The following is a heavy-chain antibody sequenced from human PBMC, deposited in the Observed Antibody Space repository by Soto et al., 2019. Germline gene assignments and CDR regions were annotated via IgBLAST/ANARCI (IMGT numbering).Heavy chain of an antibody. CDR3: ARGPLVVLNYFES. Sequence: QVQLVQSGTEVKKPGSSVKVSCKASGGTFRNYPINWVRQAPGQGLEWMGSIFPLTDIPDYAQNFQARLTISAEKSTSQAYMELSSLTSDDTAMYFCARGPLVVLNYFESWGQGTLVTVSS. J-gene: IGHJ4*02. CDR1: GGTFRNYP. V-gene: IGHV1-69*02. CDR2: IFPLTDIP.